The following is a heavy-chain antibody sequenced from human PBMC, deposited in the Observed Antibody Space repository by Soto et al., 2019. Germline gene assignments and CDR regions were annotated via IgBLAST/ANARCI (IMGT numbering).Heavy chain of an antibody. V-gene: IGHV3-7*03. J-gene: IGHJ6*02. D-gene: IGHD6-6*01. CDR3: ARDSSSSRYYYGMDV. Sequence: GGSLRLSCAASGFTFSSYWMSWVRQAPGKGLEWVANIKQDGSEKYYVDSVKGRFTISRDNAKNSLYLQMNSLRAEDTAVYYCARDSSSSRYYYGMDVWGQGTTVTVSS. CDR1: GFTFSSYW. CDR2: IKQDGSEK.